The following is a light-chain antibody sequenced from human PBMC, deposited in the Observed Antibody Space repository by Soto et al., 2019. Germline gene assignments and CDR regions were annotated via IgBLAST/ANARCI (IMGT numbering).Light chain of an antibody. Sequence: QSVLTQPPSVSGAPGQRVTISCTGSSSNIGAGYDVHWYQQLPGTAPKLLIYGNSNRPSGVPDRVSGSKSGTSASLAITGLQAEDEADYYCQSYDSSLSGSHVVFGGGTQLTVL. V-gene: IGLV1-40*01. CDR2: GNS. CDR1: SSNIGAGYD. CDR3: QSYDSSLSGSHVV. J-gene: IGLJ2*01.